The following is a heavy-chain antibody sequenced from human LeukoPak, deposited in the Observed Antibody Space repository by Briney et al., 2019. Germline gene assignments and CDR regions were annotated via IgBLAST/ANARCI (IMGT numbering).Heavy chain of an antibody. Sequence: SETLSLTCTVSGGSISSYYWSWIRQPPGKGLEWIGYIYYSGSTNYNPSLKSRVTISVDTSKNQFSLKLSSVTAADTAVYYCAGVISTSWWYFDYWGQGTLVTVSS. J-gene: IGHJ4*02. CDR3: AGVISTSWWYFDY. CDR1: GGSISSYY. D-gene: IGHD2-2*01. CDR2: IYYSGST. V-gene: IGHV4-59*01.